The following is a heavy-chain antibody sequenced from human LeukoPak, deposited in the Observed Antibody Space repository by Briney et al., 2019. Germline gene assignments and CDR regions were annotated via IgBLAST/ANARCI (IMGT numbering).Heavy chain of an antibody. V-gene: IGHV4-39*01. D-gene: IGHD4-17*01. Sequence: PSETLSLTCTVSGGSISSSSYYWGWIRQPPGKGLEWIGNMYYSGSTYYNLSLKTRVTISVDTSKNQFSLKLSSVTAADTAVYYGAGWADYGDQGSYFDYGGQGTLVTVSS. CDR1: GGSISSSSYY. J-gene: IGHJ4*02. CDR2: MYYSGST. CDR3: AGWADYGDQGSYFDY.